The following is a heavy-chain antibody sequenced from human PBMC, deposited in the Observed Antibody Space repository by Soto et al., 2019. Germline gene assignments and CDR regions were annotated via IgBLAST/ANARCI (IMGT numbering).Heavy chain of an antibody. Sequence: QVQVVESGGDVVQPGRSLRLSCIASGFSFSSYAMHWVRQAPGKGLEWVAVISSDGSNKHYADSVKGRFTISRDNSKKSLYLQMSSLRGEDTAVYYCATEGYWGQGTLVTVSS. J-gene: IGHJ4*02. CDR1: GFSFSSYA. CDR3: ATEGY. CDR2: ISSDGSNK. V-gene: IGHV3-30-3*01.